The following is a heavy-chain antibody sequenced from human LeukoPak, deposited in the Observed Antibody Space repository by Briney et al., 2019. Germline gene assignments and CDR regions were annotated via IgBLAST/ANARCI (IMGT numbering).Heavy chain of an antibody. J-gene: IGHJ4*02. Sequence: SETLSLTCIVSGDSINNDTYYWNWIRQPGGKGLEWIGRMYVSGSSNYNPALKSRVSISVDTSKSQFSLRLSSVTAADTATYCARGSYIISSGYYRPFDNWGQGIRVIVSS. CDR3: ARGSYIISSGYYRPFDN. V-gene: IGHV4-61*02. CDR2: MYVSGSS. D-gene: IGHD3-3*01. CDR1: GDSINNDTYY.